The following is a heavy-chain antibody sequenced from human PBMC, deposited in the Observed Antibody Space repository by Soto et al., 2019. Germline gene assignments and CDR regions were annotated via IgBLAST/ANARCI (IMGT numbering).Heavy chain of an antibody. J-gene: IGHJ4*01. Sequence: EVQLEESGGGLVQPGGSLRLSCGASGFSFGVYWMSWVRQAPGKGLEWLATIKWDASEKKYVDSVKGRFTTSRDNAKNPLYLQMAGLGAEDTAIYYCARGSGYGARSSVNHYLDNWGHGTLVTVSS. V-gene: IGHV3-7*01. CDR3: ARGSGYGARSSVNHYLDN. D-gene: IGHD3-10*01. CDR1: GFSFGVYW. CDR2: IKWDASEK.